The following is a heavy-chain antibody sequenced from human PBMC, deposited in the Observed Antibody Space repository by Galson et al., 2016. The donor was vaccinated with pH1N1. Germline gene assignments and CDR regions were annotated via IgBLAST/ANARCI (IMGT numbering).Heavy chain of an antibody. CDR1: RGTFSNYV. Sequence: SVKVSCKASRGTFSNYVINWARQAPGQGLEWMGGIIPLFGTAYYARNFQSKFTITADKSTSTAYMELNSLTSEDTALYFCARDGGRAGALDIWGPGTMVTVSS. D-gene: IGHD6-25*01. J-gene: IGHJ3*02. CDR2: IIPLFGTA. CDR3: ARDGGRAGALDI. V-gene: IGHV1-69*06.